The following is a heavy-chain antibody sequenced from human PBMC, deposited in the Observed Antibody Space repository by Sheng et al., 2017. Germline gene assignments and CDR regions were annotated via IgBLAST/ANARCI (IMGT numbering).Heavy chain of an antibody. D-gene: IGHD3-9*01. CDR3: ARAEIDPSDYYMDV. CDR1: GFTISDHY. V-gene: IGHV3-72*01. J-gene: IGHJ6*03. Sequence: EVQLVESGGGLVQPGGSLRLSCVASGFTISDHYMDWVRQGPGKGLEWVGRTRNKAKGYTTEYAASVRGRFTILRDDSKNSLYLQMNSLKTDDAAVYYCARAEIDPSDYYMDVWGKGTTVTVSS. CDR2: TRNKAKGYTT.